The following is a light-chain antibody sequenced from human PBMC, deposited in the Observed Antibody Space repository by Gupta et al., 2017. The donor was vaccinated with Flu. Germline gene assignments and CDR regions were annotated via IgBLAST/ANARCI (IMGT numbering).Light chain of an antibody. CDR3: QQRSNWPLT. J-gene: IGKJ4*01. CDR1: QSVGSF. Sequence: PASLSLSPGERATLSCRASQSVGSFLAWYQQKPGQAPRLLIYDASNRATGIPGRFSGSGSGTDFTLTISSLEPEDFALYYCQQRSNWPLTFGRGTKVEIK. CDR2: DAS. V-gene: IGKV3-11*01.